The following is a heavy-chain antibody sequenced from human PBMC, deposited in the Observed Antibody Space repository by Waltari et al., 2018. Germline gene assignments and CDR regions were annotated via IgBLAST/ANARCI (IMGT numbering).Heavy chain of an antibody. J-gene: IGHJ6*02. CDR1: GFNFTTHG. Sequence: QVQLVESGGGVVQPGRSLRLSCAASGFNFTTHGMHWVRQAPGKGLEWGTLISYDGSKTYYADSVKGRFTIARDNSKDTVYLQMNSLRAEDTAVYYCAKGLWESPPYYYYAMDVWGQGTTVTVS. D-gene: IGHD3-10*01. CDR3: AKGLWESPPYYYYAMDV. CDR2: ISYDGSKT. V-gene: IGHV3-30*18.